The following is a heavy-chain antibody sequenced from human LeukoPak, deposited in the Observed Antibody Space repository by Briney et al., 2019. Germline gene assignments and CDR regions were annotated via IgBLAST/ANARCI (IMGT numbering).Heavy chain of an antibody. D-gene: IGHD2-21*02. Sequence: ETLSLTCSVSGDFTSTYYWNWVRQAPGKGLEWVSSISSSSSYIYYADSVKGRFTISRDNAKNSLYLQMNSLRAEDTAVYYCARDACGGDCYSDYWGQGTLVTVSS. V-gene: IGHV3-21*01. CDR1: GDFTSTYY. CDR3: ARDACGGDCYSDY. J-gene: IGHJ4*02. CDR2: ISSSSSYI.